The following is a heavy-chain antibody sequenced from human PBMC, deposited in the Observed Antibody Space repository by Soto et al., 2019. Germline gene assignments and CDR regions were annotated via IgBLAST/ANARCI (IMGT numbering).Heavy chain of an antibody. V-gene: IGHV1-69*13. J-gene: IGHJ6*02. Sequence: SVKVSCKASGGTFSSYAISWVRQAPGQGLEWMGGIIPIFGTANYAQKFQGRVTITADESTSTAYMELSSLRSEDTAVYYCARGGYYYDSSGYYYVGDYYGMDVWGQ. CDR2: IIPIFGTA. D-gene: IGHD3-22*01. CDR1: GGTFSSYA. CDR3: ARGGYYYDSSGYYYVGDYYGMDV.